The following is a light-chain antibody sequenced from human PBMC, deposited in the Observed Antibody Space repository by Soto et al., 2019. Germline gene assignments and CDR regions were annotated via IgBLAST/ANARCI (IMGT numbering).Light chain of an antibody. V-gene: IGKV1-5*03. CDR1: QSISSW. Sequence: DIQMTQSPSTLSASVGDRVTITCRASQSISSWLAWYQQKPGKAPKLLIYKASSLESGVPSRFSGSGSGTEFTLTSSSLQPDDVATYYCQQYNSYQGTFGQGTKGEIK. J-gene: IGKJ1*01. CDR2: KAS. CDR3: QQYNSYQGT.